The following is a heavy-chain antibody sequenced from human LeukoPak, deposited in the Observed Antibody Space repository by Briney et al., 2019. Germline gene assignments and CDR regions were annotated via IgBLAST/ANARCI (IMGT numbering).Heavy chain of an antibody. CDR3: VTYYDFWSDYYTTPHLSPFDY. J-gene: IGHJ4*02. CDR2: ISSNGGST. CDR1: GFTFSSYA. V-gene: IGHV3-64D*06. Sequence: PGGSLRLSCSASGFTFSSYAMHWVSQAPGKGLEYVSAISSNGGSTYYADSVKGRFTISRDNSKNTLYLQMSSLRAEDTAVYYCVTYYDFWSDYYTTPHLSPFDYWGQGTLVTVSS. D-gene: IGHD3-3*01.